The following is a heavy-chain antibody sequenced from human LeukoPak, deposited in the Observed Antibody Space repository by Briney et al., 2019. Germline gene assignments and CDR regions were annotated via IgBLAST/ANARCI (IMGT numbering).Heavy chain of an antibody. D-gene: IGHD3-22*01. CDR3: ARVSYDSSGYSTYYYYYVDV. Sequence: GGSLRLSCAASGFTFDDYGMSWVRQAPGKGLEWVSGINWNGGSTGYADSVKGRFTISRDNAKNSLYLQMNSLRAEDTALYYCARVSYDSSGYSTYYYYYVDVWGKGTTVTVSS. CDR1: GFTFDDYG. V-gene: IGHV3-20*04. J-gene: IGHJ6*03. CDR2: INWNGGST.